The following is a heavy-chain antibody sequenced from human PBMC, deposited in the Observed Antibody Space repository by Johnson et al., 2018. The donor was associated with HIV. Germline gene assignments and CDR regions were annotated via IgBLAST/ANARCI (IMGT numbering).Heavy chain of an antibody. Sequence: VQLVESGGGLVKPGGSLRLSCAASGFTFSNAWMSWVRQAPGKGLEWVGRIKSKTDGGTTDYAAPVKGRFTISRDDSKNTLYLQMNSLKTEDTALYYGTTVEGILGTYAFDIWGQGTMVTVSS. CDR3: TTVEGILGTYAFDI. V-gene: IGHV3-15*01. D-gene: IGHD2-8*02. J-gene: IGHJ3*02. CDR2: IKSKTDGGTT. CDR1: GFTFSNAW.